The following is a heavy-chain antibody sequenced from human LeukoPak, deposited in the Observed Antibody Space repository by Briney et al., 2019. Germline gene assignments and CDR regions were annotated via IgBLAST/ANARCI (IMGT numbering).Heavy chain of an antibody. Sequence: ASVTVSCKASGYTFTCYYMHWVRQAPGQGLEWMGWINPNSGGTNYAQKFQGRVTMTRDTSISTAYMELSRLRSDDTAVYYCARVTAVAGDYFDYWGQGTLVTVSS. V-gene: IGHV1-2*02. CDR1: GYTFTCYY. CDR2: INPNSGGT. J-gene: IGHJ4*02. D-gene: IGHD6-19*01. CDR3: ARVTAVAGDYFDY.